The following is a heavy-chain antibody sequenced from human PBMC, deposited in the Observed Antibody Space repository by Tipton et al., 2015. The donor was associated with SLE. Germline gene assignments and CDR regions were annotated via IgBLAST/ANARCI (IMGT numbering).Heavy chain of an antibody. CDR2: IYYSGST. Sequence: TLSLTCTVSGGSTSSSSYYWGWIRQPPGKGLEWIGSIYYSGSTYYNPSLKSRVTISVDTSKNQFSLKLSSVTAADTAVYYCARPAEAGGYFDYWGQGTLVTVSS. CDR3: ARPAEAGGYFDY. CDR1: GGSTSSSSYY. D-gene: IGHD6-19*01. V-gene: IGHV4-39*07. J-gene: IGHJ4*02.